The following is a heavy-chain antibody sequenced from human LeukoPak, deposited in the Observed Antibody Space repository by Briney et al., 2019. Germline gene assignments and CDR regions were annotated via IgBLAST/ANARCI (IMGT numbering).Heavy chain of an antibody. D-gene: IGHD1-26*01. CDR3: ARGRGKVGATKLGYYYYYMDV. Sequence: SVKVSCKASGGTFSSYAISWVRQAPGQGLEWMGGIIPIFGTANYAQKFQGRVTITTDESTSTAYMELSSLRSEDAAVYYCARGRGKVGATKLGYYYYYMDVWGKGTTVTVSS. CDR1: GGTFSSYA. J-gene: IGHJ6*03. CDR2: IIPIFGTA. V-gene: IGHV1-69*05.